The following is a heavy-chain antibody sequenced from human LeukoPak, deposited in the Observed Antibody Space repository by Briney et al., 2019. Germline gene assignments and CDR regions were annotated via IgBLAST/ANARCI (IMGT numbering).Heavy chain of an antibody. J-gene: IGHJ4*02. Sequence: GGSLRLSCAASGFTFNNYWMTWVRQAPGKGLEWVANINQDRSVKYYVDSVKGRFTISRDNAKNSLYVEMKSLRVEDTAVYYCARIGYSSSSLDYWGQGTLVTVSS. D-gene: IGHD6-6*01. CDR1: GFTFNNYW. CDR2: INQDRSVK. CDR3: ARIGYSSSSLDY. V-gene: IGHV3-7*01.